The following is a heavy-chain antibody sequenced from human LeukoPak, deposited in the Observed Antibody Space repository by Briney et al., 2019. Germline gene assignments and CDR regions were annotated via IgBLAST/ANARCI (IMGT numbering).Heavy chain of an antibody. CDR1: GFTFSDYY. D-gene: IGHD3-3*01. Sequence: PGGSLRLSCAASGFTFSDYYMSRIRQAPGKGLEWVSYISSSGSTIYYADSVKGRFTISRDNAKNSLYLQMNSLRAEDTAVYYCARDVLRFLEWLPDFDYWGQGTLVTVSS. V-gene: IGHV3-11*04. CDR3: ARDVLRFLEWLPDFDY. CDR2: ISSSGSTI. J-gene: IGHJ4*02.